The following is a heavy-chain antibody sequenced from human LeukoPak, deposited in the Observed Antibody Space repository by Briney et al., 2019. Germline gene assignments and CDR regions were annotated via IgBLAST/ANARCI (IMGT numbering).Heavy chain of an antibody. CDR1: GFTFSSYS. Sequence: PGGSLRLSCAASGFTFSSYSMNWVRQAPGKGLEWVANIKQDGSEKYYVDSVKGRFTISRDNAKNSLYLQMNSLRAEDTAVYYCARQPYSSGWYGSYYYYYYMDVWGKGTTVTVSS. J-gene: IGHJ6*03. D-gene: IGHD6-19*01. CDR2: IKQDGSEK. CDR3: ARQPYSSGWYGSYYYYYYMDV. V-gene: IGHV3-7*01.